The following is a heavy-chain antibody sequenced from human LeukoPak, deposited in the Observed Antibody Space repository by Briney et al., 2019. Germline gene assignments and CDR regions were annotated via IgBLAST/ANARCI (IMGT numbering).Heavy chain of an antibody. D-gene: IGHD5-24*01. Sequence: HGGSLRLYRKGSVSRFTSYWVSWVSHMAGKGLGLMGRLDPSDSYTKYSQSFQGHVTISADKSIRTAYLQWSSLKASDTAMYYCARVPAMAFFDYWGQGTLVSVSS. V-gene: IGHV5-10-1*01. CDR2: LDPSDSYT. CDR3: ARVPAMAFFDY. J-gene: IGHJ4*02. CDR1: VSRFTSYW.